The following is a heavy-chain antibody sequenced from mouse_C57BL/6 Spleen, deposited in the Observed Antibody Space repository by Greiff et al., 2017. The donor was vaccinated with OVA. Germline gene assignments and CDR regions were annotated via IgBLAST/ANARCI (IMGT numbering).Heavy chain of an antibody. CDR1: GFTFSDYG. D-gene: IGHD3-3*01. Sequence: EVQRVESGGGLVKPGGSLKLSCAASGFTFSDYGMHWVRQAPEKGLEWVAYISSGSSTIYYADTVKGRFTISRDNAKNTLFLQMTSLRSEDTAMYYCASPGDEWFAYWGQGTLVTVSA. CDR3: ASPGDEWFAY. J-gene: IGHJ3*01. V-gene: IGHV5-17*01. CDR2: ISSGSSTI.